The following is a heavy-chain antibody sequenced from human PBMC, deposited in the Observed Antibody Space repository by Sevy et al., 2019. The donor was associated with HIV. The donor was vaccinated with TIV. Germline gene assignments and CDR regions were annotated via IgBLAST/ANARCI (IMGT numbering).Heavy chain of an antibody. V-gene: IGHV1-69*13. Sequence: ASVKVSCKASGGTFSSYAISWVRQAPGQGLEWMGGIIPIFGTANYAQKFQGRVTITADESTSTAYMELSSLRSEDTAVYYCARDRGIAVAGTWFDPWGQGTLVTVSS. CDR1: GGTFSSYA. D-gene: IGHD6-19*01. CDR3: ARDRGIAVAGTWFDP. CDR2: IIPIFGTA. J-gene: IGHJ5*02.